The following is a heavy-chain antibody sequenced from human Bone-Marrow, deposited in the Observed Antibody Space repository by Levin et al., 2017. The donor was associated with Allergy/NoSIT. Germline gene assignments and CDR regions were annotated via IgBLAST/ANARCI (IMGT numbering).Heavy chain of an antibody. Sequence: GGSLRLSCAASGFTFDSYAMSWVRQAPGKGLEWVSAISASGSSTYYADSVKGRFTISRDNSKNTLYVQMNSVRADDTAVYYCAKAGGYGGSSLQFDYWGQGTLVTVSS. J-gene: IGHJ4*02. V-gene: IGHV3-23*01. CDR3: AKAGGYGGSSLQFDY. D-gene: IGHD6-13*01. CDR1: GFTFDSYA. CDR2: ISASGSST.